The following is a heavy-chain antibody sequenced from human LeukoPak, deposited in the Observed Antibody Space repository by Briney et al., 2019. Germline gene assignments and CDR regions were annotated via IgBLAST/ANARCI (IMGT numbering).Heavy chain of an antibody. D-gene: IGHD3-10*01. V-gene: IGHV3-53*05. Sequence: GGSLRLSCAASGFTVSSNYMSWVRQAPGKGLEWVSVIFSGGSTYYADSVKGRFTISRDNSRNTLYLQMNSLSAEDTAVYYCASLGEFDYWGQGTLVTVSS. CDR1: GFTVSSNY. CDR2: IFSGGST. CDR3: ASLGEFDY. J-gene: IGHJ4*02.